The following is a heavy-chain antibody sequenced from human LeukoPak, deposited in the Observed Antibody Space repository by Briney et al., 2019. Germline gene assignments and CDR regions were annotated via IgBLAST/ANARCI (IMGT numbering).Heavy chain of an antibody. CDR1: GGSISSGGYS. CDR3: ARELSQGYFDY. J-gene: IGHJ4*02. Sequence: PSETLSLTCTVSGGSISSGGYSWSWIRQHPGKGLEWIGYIYYSGSTYYNPSLKSRVTISVDTSKNQFSLELSSVTAADTAVYYCARELSQGYFDYWGQGTLVTVSS. V-gene: IGHV4-31*03. CDR2: IYYSGST.